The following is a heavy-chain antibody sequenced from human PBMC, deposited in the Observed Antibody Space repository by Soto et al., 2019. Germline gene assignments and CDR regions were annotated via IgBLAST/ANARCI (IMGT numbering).Heavy chain of an antibody. CDR1: GFTFSSYA. CDR3: AKGPYCSGGSCYPDYYYGMDV. D-gene: IGHD2-15*01. CDR2: ISGSGGST. J-gene: IGHJ6*02. V-gene: IGHV3-23*01. Sequence: LRLSCAASGFTFSSYAMSWVRQAPGKGLEWVSAISGSGGSTYYADSVKGRFTISRDNSKNTLYLQMNSLRAEDTAVYYCAKGPYCSGGSCYPDYYYGMDVWGQGTTVTVSS.